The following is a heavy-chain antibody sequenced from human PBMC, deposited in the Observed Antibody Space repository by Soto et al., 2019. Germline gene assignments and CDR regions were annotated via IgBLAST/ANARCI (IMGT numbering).Heavy chain of an antibody. D-gene: IGHD6-19*01. CDR2: IYHSGST. CDR3: ARDMSSGWYGYYYYGMDV. J-gene: IGHJ6*02. V-gene: IGHV4-4*02. CDR1: GGSISSSNW. Sequence: ATLSLTCAVSGGSISSSNWWSCVRQPPGKGLEWIGEIYHSGSTNYNPSLKSRVTISVDKSKNQFSLKLSSVTAADTAVYYCARDMSSGWYGYYYYGMDVWGQGTTVTVSS.